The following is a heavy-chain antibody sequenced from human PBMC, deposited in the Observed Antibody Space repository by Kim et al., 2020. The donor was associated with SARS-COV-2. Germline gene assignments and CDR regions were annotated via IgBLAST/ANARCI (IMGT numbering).Heavy chain of an antibody. CDR1: GYSFTSYW. D-gene: IGHD6-13*01. CDR2: IDPSDSYT. Sequence: GESLKISCKGSGYSFTSYWISWVRQMPGKGLEWMGRIDPSDSYTNYSPSFQGHVTISADKSISTAYLQWSSLKASDTAMYYCARHGAYSSSWYSDYYYGMDVWGQGTTVTVSS. V-gene: IGHV5-10-1*01. CDR3: ARHGAYSSSWYSDYYYGMDV. J-gene: IGHJ6*02.